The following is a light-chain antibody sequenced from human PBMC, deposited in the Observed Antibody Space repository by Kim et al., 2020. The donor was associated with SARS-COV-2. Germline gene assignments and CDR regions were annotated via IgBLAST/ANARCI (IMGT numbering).Light chain of an antibody. CDR3: MQGLQLPLT. J-gene: IGKJ4*01. Sequence: PAPTSCKSTQSLLHSEEKTHLHWYLQKPGPSPPLLIYDLSSRFSGVPDTFTGSGSGTAFTLTISHVEAEDVGVYYCMQGLQLPLTFGGGTKVDI. CDR2: DLS. V-gene: IGKV2-29*02. CDR1: QSLLHSEEKTH.